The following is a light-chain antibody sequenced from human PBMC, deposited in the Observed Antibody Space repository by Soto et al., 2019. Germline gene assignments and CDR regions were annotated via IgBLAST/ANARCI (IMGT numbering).Light chain of an antibody. CDR3: QQYGSSPPT. CDR2: GAS. J-gene: IGKJ1*01. CDR1: QSVSSNY. Sequence: EIVLTQYPGTLSWSPGERATLSCRARQSVSSNYLAWYRRKPGQAPSLHIYGASTRATGIPGRFSGSGSGTDFTLTITRLEPEDFAVYYCQQYGSSPPTFGQGTKVEFK. V-gene: IGKV3-20*01.